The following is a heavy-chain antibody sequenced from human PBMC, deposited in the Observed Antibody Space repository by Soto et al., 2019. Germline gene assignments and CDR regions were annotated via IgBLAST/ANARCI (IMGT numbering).Heavy chain of an antibody. CDR2: IYYSGST. J-gene: IGHJ5*02. CDR1: GGSISSGGYY. D-gene: IGHD3-3*01. CDR3: ARGVRAIFGVVSISGAPGLNWFDP. V-gene: IGHV4-31*03. Sequence: SETLSLTCTVSGGSISSGGYYWSWIRQHPGKGLEWIGYIYYSGSTYYNPSLKSRVTISVDTSKNQFSLKLSSVTAADTAVYYCARGVRAIFGVVSISGAPGLNWFDPWGQGTLVTVSS.